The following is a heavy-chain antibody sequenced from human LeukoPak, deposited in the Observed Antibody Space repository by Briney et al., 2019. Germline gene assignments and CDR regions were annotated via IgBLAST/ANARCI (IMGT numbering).Heavy chain of an antibody. D-gene: IGHD2-2*01. V-gene: IGHV1-69*04. J-gene: IGHJ6*03. CDR1: GGTFSSYA. CDR2: IIPILGIA. Sequence: GASVKVSCKASGGTFSSYAISWVRQAPGQGLEWMGRIIPILGIANYAQKFQGRVTITADKSISTAYLQWGSLKASDTATYYCARPALYCSSTVCPPYMDVWGKGTTVTVSS. CDR3: ARPALYCSSTVCPPYMDV.